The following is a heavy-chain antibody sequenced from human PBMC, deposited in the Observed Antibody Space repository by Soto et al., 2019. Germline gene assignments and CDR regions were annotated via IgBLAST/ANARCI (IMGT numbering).Heavy chain of an antibody. CDR1: GFTISSAW. V-gene: IGHV3-15*07. J-gene: IGHJ4*02. CDR3: TTGSVEGY. D-gene: IGHD1-26*01. Sequence: EVQLVESGGGLVKPGGSLRLSCAASGFTISSAWMNWVRQAPGKGLEWVVRIKTKTHGETTDYAAPVKGRFTISRDDSENTLSLQMNSLKVEDTAVYYCTTGSVEGYWGQGTLVTVSS. CDR2: IKTKTHGETT.